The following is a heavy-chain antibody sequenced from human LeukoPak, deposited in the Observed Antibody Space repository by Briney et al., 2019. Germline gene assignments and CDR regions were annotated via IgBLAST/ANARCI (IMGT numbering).Heavy chain of an antibody. Sequence: PGGSLRLSCAASGFTFSNAWMSWVRQAPGKGLEWVGRIKSKSDGGTTDYAAPVEGRFTISRDDSKNTLYLQMNSLKVEDTAVYYCTTGSYYDTTDYEGQGTAVTVTS. CDR3: TTGSYYDTTDY. D-gene: IGHD3-22*01. J-gene: IGHJ4*02. V-gene: IGHV3-15*01. CDR2: IKSKSDGGTT. CDR1: GFTFSNAW.